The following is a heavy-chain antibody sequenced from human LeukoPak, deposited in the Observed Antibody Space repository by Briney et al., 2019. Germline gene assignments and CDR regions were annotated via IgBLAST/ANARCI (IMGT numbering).Heavy chain of an antibody. D-gene: IGHD5-18*01. J-gene: IGHJ3*01. CDR1: GGSISSYY. CDR2: IYYSGST. CDR3: ARSPERRGYNHGVDAFDV. Sequence: PSETLSLTCTVSGGSISSYYWSWIRQPPGKGLEWIGYIYYSGSTNYNPSLKSRVTISVDTSKNQFSLKLSSVTAADTAVYYCARSPERRGYNHGVDAFDVWGQGTLVTVSS. V-gene: IGHV4-59*01.